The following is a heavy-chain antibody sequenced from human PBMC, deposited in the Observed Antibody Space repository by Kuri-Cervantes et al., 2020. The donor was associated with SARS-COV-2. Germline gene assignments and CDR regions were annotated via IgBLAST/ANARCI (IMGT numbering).Heavy chain of an antibody. J-gene: IGHJ6*03. CDR1: GYSINNGYY. V-gene: IGHV4-38-2*01. Sequence: GSLRLSCAVSGYSINNGYYWGWIRQPPGKGLEWIGSIYHSGSTYYNPSLESRVTISVDTSKNQFSLKLSSVTAADTAVYYCARTGDLLNYYYYYMDVWGKGTTVTVSS. CDR2: IYHSGST. CDR3: ARTGDLLNYYYYYMDV. D-gene: IGHD7-27*01.